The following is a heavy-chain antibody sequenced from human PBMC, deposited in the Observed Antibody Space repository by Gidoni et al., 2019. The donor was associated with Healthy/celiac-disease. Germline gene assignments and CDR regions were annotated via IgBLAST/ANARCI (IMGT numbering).Heavy chain of an antibody. J-gene: IGHJ4*02. V-gene: IGHV4-39*01. CDR1: CGSISSSSYS. Sequence: QLQLQESRPGLVKPSETLSLPCTVSCGSISSSSYSWGWIRQPPGKGLEWIGSIYYSGSTYYNPSLKSRVTISVDTSKNQFSLKLSSVTAADTAVYYCRSNSGYDPFFDYWGQGTLVTVSS. CDR2: IYYSGST. CDR3: RSNSGYDPFFDY. D-gene: IGHD5-12*01.